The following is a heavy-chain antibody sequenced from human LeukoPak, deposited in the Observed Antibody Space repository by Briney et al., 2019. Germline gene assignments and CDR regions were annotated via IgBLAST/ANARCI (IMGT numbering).Heavy chain of an antibody. J-gene: IGHJ4*02. CDR2: IYPGDSDT. D-gene: IGHD2-8*01. Sequence: GQSLKIDCQVSGYSFPSYSLGWMRQMPGKGLEWMGIIYPGDSDTRYSPSFQGQVTISADESINTAYLQWSSLKASDTAMYYRAVPWGSLYQDFAYWGEGTLVTVSS. CDR1: GYSFPSYS. CDR3: AVPWGSLYQDFAY. V-gene: IGHV5-51*01.